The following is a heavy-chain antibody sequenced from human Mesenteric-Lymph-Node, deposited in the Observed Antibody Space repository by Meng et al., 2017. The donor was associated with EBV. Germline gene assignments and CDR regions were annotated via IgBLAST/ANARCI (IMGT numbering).Heavy chain of an antibody. CDR2: INTASGST. J-gene: IGHJ4*02. CDR1: GYTFTDVH. V-gene: IGHV1-46*01. Sequence: QVQLGQSWSAVKVPWAYVKVSCKPSGYTFTDVHLHWVRQAPGQGLEWMGIINTASGSTYYGQKFQDRVDMSRETSTSTVFMELRGLTSEDTAIFYCARSDGNKWILGYWGQGTLVTVSS. CDR3: ARSDGNKWILGY. D-gene: IGHD1/OR15-1a*01.